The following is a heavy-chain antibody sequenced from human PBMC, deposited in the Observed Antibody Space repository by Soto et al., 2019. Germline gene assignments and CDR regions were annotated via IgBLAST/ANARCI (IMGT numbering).Heavy chain of an antibody. D-gene: IGHD1-26*01. Sequence: QVDLVQSGPEVRKPGASVNVSCKASGYTFATYGISWVLQAPGQGLEWMGWISAYNHYTNYAQKFQGRVTMTTDTSTNTAYMELRSLRSGDTAMYFCARVGPSREVPYPFEYWGQGTLVTVS. V-gene: IGHV1-18*01. CDR2: ISAYNHYT. CDR3: ARVGPSREVPYPFEY. J-gene: IGHJ4*02. CDR1: GYTFATYG.